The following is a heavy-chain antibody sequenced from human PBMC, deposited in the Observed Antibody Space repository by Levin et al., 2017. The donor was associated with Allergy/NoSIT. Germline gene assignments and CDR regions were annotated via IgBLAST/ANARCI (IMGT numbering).Heavy chain of an antibody. V-gene: IGHV3-72*01. CDR3: ARAGGGGSYTLDY. D-gene: IGHD1-26*01. CDR2: TRNKVNSYTT. Sequence: PGGSLRLSCAASGFTFSDHYMDWVRQAPGKGLEWVGRTRNKVNSYTTEYAASVKGRFTISRDDSKNSLYLRMNSLKTEDTAVYYCARAGGGGSYTLDYWGQGTLVTVSS. CDR1: GFTFSDHY. J-gene: IGHJ4*02.